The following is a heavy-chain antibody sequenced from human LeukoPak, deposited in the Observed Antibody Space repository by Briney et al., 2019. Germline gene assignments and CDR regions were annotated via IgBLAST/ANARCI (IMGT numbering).Heavy chain of an antibody. CDR2: INHSGST. V-gene: IGHV4-34*01. Sequence: SETLSLTCAVYGGSFSGYYWSWLRQPPGKGLEWIGEINHSGSTNYNPSLKSRVTISVDTSKNQFSLKLSSVTAADTAVYYCARDGFDFWSGYPTTVDYWGQGTLVTVSS. D-gene: IGHD3-3*01. CDR1: GGSFSGYY. CDR3: ARDGFDFWSGYPTTVDY. J-gene: IGHJ4*02.